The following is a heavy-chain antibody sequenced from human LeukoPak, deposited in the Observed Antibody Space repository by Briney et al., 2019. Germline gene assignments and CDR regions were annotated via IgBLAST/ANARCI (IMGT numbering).Heavy chain of an antibody. J-gene: IGHJ4*02. D-gene: IGHD6-19*01. CDR2: ITSSSSTI. CDR1: GFTFSSYS. Sequence: GRSLRLSCAASGFTFSSYSMNWVRQAPGKGLVWVSYITSSSSTIYYADSVKGRFTISRDNAKSSLYLQMNSLRDEDTAVYYCARYSSGWIDSWGQGTLVTVSS. CDR3: ARYSSGWIDS. V-gene: IGHV3-48*02.